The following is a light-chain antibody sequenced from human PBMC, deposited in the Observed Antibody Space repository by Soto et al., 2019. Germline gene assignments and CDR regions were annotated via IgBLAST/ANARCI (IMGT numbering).Light chain of an antibody. V-gene: IGLV2-14*01. CDR1: SSDVGGYKY. Sequence: QSALTQPASVSGSPGQSVTISCTGTSSDVGGYKYVSWYQQHPDKDPKLIIFEVSNRPSGISRRFSGSKSGNTAALTISGLQAEDAADYYCASYTSSSTSVIFGRGTKVTVL. CDR2: EVS. J-gene: IGLJ2*01. CDR3: ASYTSSSTSVI.